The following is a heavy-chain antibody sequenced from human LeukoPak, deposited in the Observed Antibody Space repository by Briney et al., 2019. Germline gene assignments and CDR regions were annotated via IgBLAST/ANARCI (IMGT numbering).Heavy chain of an antibody. V-gene: IGHV4-4*07. D-gene: IGHD6-13*01. J-gene: IGHJ4*02. Sequence: SETLSLTCTVSGGSISSYYWSWIRQPAGKGLEWIGRIYSTGSTNYNPSLKSRVTMSVDTSKNQFSLRLRSVTATDTAVYYCARQIASAGTAGFDLWGQGALVTVSS. CDR2: IYSTGST. CDR1: GGSISSYY. CDR3: ARQIASAGTAGFDL.